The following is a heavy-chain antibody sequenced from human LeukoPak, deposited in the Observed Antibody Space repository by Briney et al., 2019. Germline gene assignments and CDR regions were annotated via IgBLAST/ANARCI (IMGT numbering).Heavy chain of an antibody. CDR2: IKEDGTYT. CDR3: ARDFDMGITPGDDFDF. CDR1: GFSFTKYW. D-gene: IGHD3-9*01. V-gene: IGHV3-74*01. J-gene: IGHJ4*02. Sequence: GGSLRLSCAASGFSFTKYWMHWVRHTPGEGLVWVSRIKEDGTYTSYADSVKGRFTISRDNARNTVFLRMNSLRAEDTAVYYRARDFDMGITPGDDFDFWGQGTLVTVSS.